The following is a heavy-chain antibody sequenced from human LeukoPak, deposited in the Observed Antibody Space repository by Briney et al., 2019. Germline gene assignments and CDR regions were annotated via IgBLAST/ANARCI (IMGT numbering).Heavy chain of an antibody. CDR2: IKQDGSEK. D-gene: IGHD3-10*01. CDR3: ARDHRGVNDY. Sequence: GGSLRLSCAASGFTFSSYWMTWVRQAPGKGLEWVANIKQDGSEKFYVDFVKGRFTISRDNAKNSLYLQMNSLRAEDTAVYYCARDHRGVNDYWGQGTLVTVSS. J-gene: IGHJ4*02. CDR1: GFTFSSYW. V-gene: IGHV3-7*01.